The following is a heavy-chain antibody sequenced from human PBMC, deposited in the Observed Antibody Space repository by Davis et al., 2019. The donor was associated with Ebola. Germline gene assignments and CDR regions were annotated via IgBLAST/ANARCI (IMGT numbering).Heavy chain of an antibody. Sequence: PGGSLRLSCAASGFTFSSYAMTWARQVPGKGLEWVSAVTSSGGSTYYADSVKGRFTISRDNAQNSLYLQMNSLRAEDTAVYYCARGRGATPPYYFDYWGQGTLVTVSS. CDR2: VTSSGGST. D-gene: IGHD1-26*01. CDR1: GFTFSSYA. J-gene: IGHJ4*02. CDR3: ARGRGATPPYYFDY. V-gene: IGHV3-21*01.